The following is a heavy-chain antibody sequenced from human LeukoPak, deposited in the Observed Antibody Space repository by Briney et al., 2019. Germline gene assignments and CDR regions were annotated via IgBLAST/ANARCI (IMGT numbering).Heavy chain of an antibody. D-gene: IGHD1-26*01. J-gene: IGHJ4*02. Sequence: GASVKVSCRASGGTFSSYAISWVRQAPGQGLEWMGRIIPILGIANYAQKFQGRVTITADKSTSTAYMELSSLRSDDTAVYYRAREKVGATELDYWGQGTLVTVSS. CDR3: AREKVGATELDY. V-gene: IGHV1-69*04. CDR2: IIPILGIA. CDR1: GGTFSSYA.